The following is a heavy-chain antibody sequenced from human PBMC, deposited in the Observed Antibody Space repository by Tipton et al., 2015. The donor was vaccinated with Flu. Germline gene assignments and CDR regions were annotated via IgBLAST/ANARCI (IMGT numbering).Heavy chain of an antibody. CDR3: ARGTGITMVRGVIIAQFDY. CDR1: GYTFTSYY. Sequence: QVQLVQSGAEVKKPGVSVKVSCKASGYTFTSYYMHWVRQAPGQGLEWMGIINPSGGSTSYAQKFQGRVTMTRDTSTSTVYMELSSLRSEDTAVYYCARGTGITMVRGVIIAQFDYWGQGTLVTVSS. CDR2: INPSGGST. D-gene: IGHD3-10*01. V-gene: IGHV1-46*01. J-gene: IGHJ4*02.